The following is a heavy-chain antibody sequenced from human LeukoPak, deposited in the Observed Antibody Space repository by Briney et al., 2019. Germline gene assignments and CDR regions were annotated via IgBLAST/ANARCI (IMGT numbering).Heavy chain of an antibody. CDR3: ARDPRLYCSSTSCYGLDY. V-gene: IGHV1-2*02. Sequence: ASVKVSCKASGYTFTGYYMHWVRQAPGQGLEWVGWINPNSGGTNYAQKFQGRVTMTRDTSISTAYMELSRLRSDDTAVYYCARDPRLYCSSTSCYGLDYWGQGTLVTVSS. CDR2: INPNSGGT. CDR1: GYTFTGYY. D-gene: IGHD2-2*01. J-gene: IGHJ4*02.